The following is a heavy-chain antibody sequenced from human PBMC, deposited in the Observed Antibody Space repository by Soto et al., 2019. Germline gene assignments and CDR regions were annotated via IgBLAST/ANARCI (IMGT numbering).Heavy chain of an antibody. CDR3: ARDASAVAGTYYYYMDV. V-gene: IGHV3-66*01. Sequence: GGALRLSCAASGFTVSSNYMRWVRQAPGKGLEWVSVIYSGGSTYYADSVKGRFTISRDNSKNTLYLQMNSLRAEDTAVYYCARDASAVAGTYYYYMDVWGKGTTVTVSS. CDR2: IYSGGST. CDR1: GFTVSSNY. D-gene: IGHD6-19*01. J-gene: IGHJ6*03.